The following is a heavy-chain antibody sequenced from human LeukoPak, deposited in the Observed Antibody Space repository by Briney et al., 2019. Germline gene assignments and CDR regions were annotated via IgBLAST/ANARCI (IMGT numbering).Heavy chain of an antibody. J-gene: IGHJ6*03. Sequence: GGTLRLSCAASGFTFSSYGMSWVRQAPGKGLEWVSYISSSSTTKYYADSVKGRFTMSRDNAKNSLYLQMDNLRAEDTAVYYCARRRSSYDYYFYMDVWGKGTTVTVSS. D-gene: IGHD6-13*01. CDR2: ISSSSTTK. V-gene: IGHV3-48*01. CDR1: GFTFSSYG. CDR3: ARRRSSYDYYFYMDV.